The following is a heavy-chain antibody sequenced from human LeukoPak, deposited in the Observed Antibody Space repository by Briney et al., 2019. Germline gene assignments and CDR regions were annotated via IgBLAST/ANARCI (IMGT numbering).Heavy chain of an antibody. Sequence: PGGPLRLSCAASGFSFSTYEMNWVRQGPGKGLEWVSYISSSGSTIYYADSVKGRFTISRDNAKNSLYLQMNSLRAEDTAVYYCAKDKGAVTGTFDYWGQGTLVTVSS. V-gene: IGHV3-48*03. CDR3: AKDKGAVTGTFDY. D-gene: IGHD1-14*01. CDR2: ISSSGSTI. J-gene: IGHJ4*02. CDR1: GFSFSTYE.